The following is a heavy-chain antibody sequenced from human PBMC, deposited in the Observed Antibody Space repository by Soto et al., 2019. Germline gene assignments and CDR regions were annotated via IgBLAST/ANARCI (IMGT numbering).Heavy chain of an antibody. J-gene: IGHJ4*02. V-gene: IGHV3-7*03. Sequence: PGGSLRLSCAASGITTSTYWMGWFRQAPGRGLEWVATIKRDGTEKYYMDSLKGRFTISRDNAINSLYLQMSSLRVEDTAVYFCVTGDHADYWGQGTLVTVSS. D-gene: IGHD3-10*01. CDR3: VTGDHADY. CDR1: GITTSTYW. CDR2: IKRDGTEK.